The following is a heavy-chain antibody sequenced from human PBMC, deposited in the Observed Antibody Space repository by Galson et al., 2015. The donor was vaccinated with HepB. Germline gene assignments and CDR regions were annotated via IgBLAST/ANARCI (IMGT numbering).Heavy chain of an antibody. J-gene: IGHJ4*03. CDR2: IWYDGTNK. D-gene: IGHD6-25*01. V-gene: IGHV3-33*01. Sequence: SLRLSCAASGFTFSNYGMHWVRQAPAKGLEWVAVIWYDGTNKYYADSAKGRFTISRDNSQNTLYLQMSSLRPADQAVYYCTGDSFCFDYSGGPDYWGRGTTVTVSS. CDR1: GFTFSNYG. CDR3: TGDSFCFDYSGGPDY.